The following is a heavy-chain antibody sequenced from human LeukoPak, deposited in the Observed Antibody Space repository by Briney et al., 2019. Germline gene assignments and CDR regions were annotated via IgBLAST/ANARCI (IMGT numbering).Heavy chain of an antibody. D-gene: IGHD3-10*01. V-gene: IGHV4-4*07. Sequence: AETQSLTCTVSGGSISSYYWSWIRQPAGKGLEWIGRIYTSESTNYNPSLKSRVTMSVDTSKNQFSLGLSSVNAADTAVYFCAREGTSGGLNWLDPWGQGTLVTVSS. CDR1: GGSISSYY. CDR3: AREGTSGGLNWLDP. CDR2: IYTSEST. J-gene: IGHJ5*02.